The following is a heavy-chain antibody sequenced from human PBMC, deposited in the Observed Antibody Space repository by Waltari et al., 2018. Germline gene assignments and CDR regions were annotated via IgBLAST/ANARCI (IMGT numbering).Heavy chain of an antibody. CDR3: ARDPVLIGYTRDDAFDI. V-gene: IGHV4-39*07. D-gene: IGHD2-2*02. Sequence: QLQLQESGPGLVKPSETLSLTCTVSGGSISSSSYYWGWIRQPPGKGLEWIGSIYYSGSTYYNPSLKSRVTISVDTSKNQFSLKLSSVTAADTAVYYCARDPVLIGYTRDDAFDIWGQGTMVTVSS. J-gene: IGHJ3*02. CDR2: IYYSGST. CDR1: GGSISSSSYY.